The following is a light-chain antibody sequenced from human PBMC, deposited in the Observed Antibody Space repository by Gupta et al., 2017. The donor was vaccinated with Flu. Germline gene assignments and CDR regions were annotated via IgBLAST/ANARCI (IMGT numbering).Light chain of an antibody. CDR1: SSDVGAYNF. CDR2: DVN. Sequence: SSVTQPPSAFGAPGQSVTISCTGTSSDVGAYNFVSWYQQTPGKAPKLMIYDVNKRPSGVPHRFSGSKSGNTASLTVSGLQAEDEADYYCSSYAGSNNLLFGGGTKLTVL. J-gene: IGLJ2*01. V-gene: IGLV2-8*01. CDR3: SSYAGSNNLL.